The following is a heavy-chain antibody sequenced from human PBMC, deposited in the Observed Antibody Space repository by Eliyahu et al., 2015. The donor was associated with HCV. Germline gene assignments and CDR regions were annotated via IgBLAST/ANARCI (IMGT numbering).Heavy chain of an antibody. Sequence: QVQLQQWGAGLLKPSETLSLTCAVYGGSFSGYYWSWIRQPPGKGLEWIGEINHSGSTNYNPSLKSRVTISVDTSKNQFSLKLSSVTAADTAVYYCARHRVGSYDFWSGYYMGLKVLGLFDYWGQGTLVTVSS. J-gene: IGHJ4*02. CDR3: ARHRVGSYDFWSGYYMGLKVLGLFDY. D-gene: IGHD3-3*01. CDR1: GGSFSGYY. CDR2: INHSGST. V-gene: IGHV4-34*01.